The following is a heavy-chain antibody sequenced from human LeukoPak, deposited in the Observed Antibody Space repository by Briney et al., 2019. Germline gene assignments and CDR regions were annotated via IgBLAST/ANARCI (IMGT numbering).Heavy chain of an antibody. CDR1: GFTFSSYW. D-gene: IGHD6-13*01. CDR3: AREAWQQLPYFGY. V-gene: IGHV3-7*01. J-gene: IGHJ4*02. CDR2: IKQDGSEK. Sequence: GGSLRLSCAASGFTFSSYWMSWVRQAPGKGLEWVANIKQDGSEKYYVDSVKGRFTISRDNAKNSLYLQMNSLRAEDTAVYYCAREAWQQLPYFGYWGQGTLVTVSS.